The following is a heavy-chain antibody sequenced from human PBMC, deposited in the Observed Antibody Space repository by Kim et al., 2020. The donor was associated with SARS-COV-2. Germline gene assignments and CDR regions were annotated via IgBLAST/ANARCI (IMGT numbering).Heavy chain of an antibody. CDR1: GFTFSSYS. V-gene: IGHV3-21*01. D-gene: IGHD3-10*01. CDR2: ISSSSSYI. CDR3: ARPMGPRVIGSGSSMN. J-gene: IGHJ4*02. Sequence: GGSLRLSCAASGFTFSSYSMNWVRQAPGKGLEWVASISSSSSYIYYADSVKGRFTISRDNAKNSLYLQMNSLRAEDTAVYYCARPMGPRVIGSGSSMNWGQRTLVTVSS.